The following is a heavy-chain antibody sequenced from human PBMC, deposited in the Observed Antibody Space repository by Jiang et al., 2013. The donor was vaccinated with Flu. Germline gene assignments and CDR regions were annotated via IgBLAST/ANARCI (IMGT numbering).Heavy chain of an antibody. Sequence: VQLLESGGGLVQPGGSLRLSCAASGFTFSSYAMSWVRQAPGKGLEWVSAISGSGGSTYYADSVKGRFTISRDNSKNTLYLQMNSLRAEDTAVYYCAKDWGGYCSSTSCYSSFDYWGQGTLVTVSS. CDR2: ISGSGGST. J-gene: IGHJ4*02. CDR3: AKDWGGYCSSTSCYSSFDY. CDR1: GFTFSSYA. D-gene: IGHD2-2*02. V-gene: IGHV3-23*01.